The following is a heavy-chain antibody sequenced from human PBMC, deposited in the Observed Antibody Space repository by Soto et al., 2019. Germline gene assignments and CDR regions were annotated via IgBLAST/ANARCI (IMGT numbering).Heavy chain of an antibody. CDR2: ISYSGST. J-gene: IGHJ6*02. CDR3: ARGRFFGVQSCKGMDV. CDR1: GGSISSGGYY. Sequence: SETLSLTCTVSGGSISSGGYYWSWIRQHPGKGLEWIGYISYSGSTYYNPSLKSRVTISVDTSKNQFSLKLSSVTAADTAVYYCARGRFFGVQSCKGMDVWGQGTTVTVSS. V-gene: IGHV4-31*03. D-gene: IGHD3-3*01.